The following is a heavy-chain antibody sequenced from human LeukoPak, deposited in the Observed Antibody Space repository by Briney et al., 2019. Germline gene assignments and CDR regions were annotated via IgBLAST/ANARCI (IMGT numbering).Heavy chain of an antibody. CDR2: ISGGGGST. Sequence: QPGGSLRLSCATSGFTFTNYAMSWVRQAPGKGLQGVSGISGGGGSTYYADSVKGRFTISRDNSKNTLYLQMNSLRAEDTAVHYCVRNYYGSGTWDPFFDYWGQGTLVTVSS. CDR3: VRNYYGSGTWDPFFDY. J-gene: IGHJ4*02. D-gene: IGHD3-10*01. CDR1: GFTFTNYA. V-gene: IGHV3-23*01.